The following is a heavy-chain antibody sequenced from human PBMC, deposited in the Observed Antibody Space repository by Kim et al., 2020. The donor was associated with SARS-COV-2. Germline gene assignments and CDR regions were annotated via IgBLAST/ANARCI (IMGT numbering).Heavy chain of an antibody. J-gene: IGHJ1*01. CDR1: GFTFSDYY. D-gene: IGHD1-26*01. CDR3: ATVGAWFPDFQH. Sequence: GGSLRLSCAASGFTFSDYYMSWIRQAPGKGLEWVSYISSSSSYTNYADSVKGRFTISRDNAKNSLYLQMNSLRAEDTAVYYCATVGAWFPDFQHWGQGTLVTVSS. CDR2: ISSSSSYT. V-gene: IGHV3-11*03.